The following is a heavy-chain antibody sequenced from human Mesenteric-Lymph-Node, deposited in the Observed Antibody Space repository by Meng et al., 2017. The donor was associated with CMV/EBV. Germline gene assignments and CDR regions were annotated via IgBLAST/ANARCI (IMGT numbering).Heavy chain of an antibody. V-gene: IGHV1-69*10. CDR3: ASDYAGYCGGRPGRDY. D-gene: IGHD6-19*01. CDR2: IIPIRGIA. CDR1: VGTFSSYA. J-gene: IGHJ4*02. Sequence: AVPVSCKASVGTFSSYAISWVRQAPGQGREWMGGIIPIRGIANYAQKFQGRVTLTADKSTNTAHMELSSLSTESTAVYYGASDYAGYCGGRPGRDYWGQGTLVTVSS.